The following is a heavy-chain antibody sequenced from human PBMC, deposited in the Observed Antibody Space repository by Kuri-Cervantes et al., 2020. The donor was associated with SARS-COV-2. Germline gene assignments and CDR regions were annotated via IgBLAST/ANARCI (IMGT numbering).Heavy chain of an antibody. CDR1: GGTFSSYA. CDR3: ASTSPSYCSSTSCYWYYMDV. D-gene: IGHD2-2*01. J-gene: IGHJ6*03. CDR2: IIPIFGTA. Sequence: GGSLRLSCKASGGTFSSYAISWVRQAPGQGLEWMGGIIPIFGTANYAQKFQGRVTITTDESTSTAYMELSSLRSEDTAVYYCASTSPSYCSSTSCYWYYMDVWGKGTTVTVSS. V-gene: IGHV1-69*05.